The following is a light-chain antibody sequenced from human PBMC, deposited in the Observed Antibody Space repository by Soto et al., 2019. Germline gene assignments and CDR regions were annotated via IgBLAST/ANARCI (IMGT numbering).Light chain of an antibody. Sequence: IMRRQPRATHYVSPGERATLSCRASQSVSSNLAWYQQKPGQAPRLLIYGASTRATGIPARFSGSGSGTEFTLTISSLQSEDFAVYYCQQYNNWPPSFGQGTRLEIK. V-gene: IGKV3D-15*01. CDR2: GAS. CDR3: QQYNNWPPS. CDR1: QSVSSN. J-gene: IGKJ5*01.